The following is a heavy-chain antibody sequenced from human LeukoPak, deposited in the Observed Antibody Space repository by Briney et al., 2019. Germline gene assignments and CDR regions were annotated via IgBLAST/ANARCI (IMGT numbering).Heavy chain of an antibody. J-gene: IGHJ3*02. V-gene: IGHV1-2*02. CDR2: IDPNSGGT. CDR1: GYTFSGYY. CDR3: ARDRSQQLPNGDAFDI. D-gene: IGHD6-13*01. Sequence: ASVKVSCKASGYTFSGYYIHWVRQAPGQGLEWMGWIDPNSGGTRYAQKFQGRVTMTRDTSITTVYMELSRLRSDDTAVYYYARDRSQQLPNGDAFDIWGQGTVVTVSS.